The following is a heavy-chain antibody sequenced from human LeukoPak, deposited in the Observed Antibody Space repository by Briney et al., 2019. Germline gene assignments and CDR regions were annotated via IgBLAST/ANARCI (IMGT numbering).Heavy chain of an antibody. CDR3: ARDQAYSSSQPEYFDY. J-gene: IGHJ4*02. D-gene: IGHD6-13*01. CDR2: ISYDGSNK. CDR1: GFTFSSYA. V-gene: IGHV3-30-3*01. Sequence: GGSLRLSCAASGFTFSSYAMHWVRQAPGKGLEWVAVISYDGSNKYYADSVKGRFTISRDNSKNTLYLQMNSLRAEDTAVYYCARDQAYSSSQPEYFDYWGQGTLVIVSS.